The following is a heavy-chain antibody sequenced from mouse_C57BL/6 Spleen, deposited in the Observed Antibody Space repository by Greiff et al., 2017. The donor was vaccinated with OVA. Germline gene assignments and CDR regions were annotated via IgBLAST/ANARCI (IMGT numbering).Heavy chain of an antibody. CDR3: AKERYGFYAMDY. D-gene: IGHD2-10*02. CDR1: GYTFTSYW. Sequence: QVQLQQPGAELVKPGASVKLSCKASGYTFTSYWMHWVKQRPGQGLEWIGMIHPNSGSTNYNEKFKSKATLTVDKSSSTAYMQLSSLTSEYSAVYSCAKERYGFYAMDYWGQGTSVTVSS. CDR2: IHPNSGST. V-gene: IGHV1-64*01. J-gene: IGHJ4*01.